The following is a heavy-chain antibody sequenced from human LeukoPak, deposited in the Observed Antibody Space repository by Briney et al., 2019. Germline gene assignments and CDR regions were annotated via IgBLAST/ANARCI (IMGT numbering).Heavy chain of an antibody. Sequence: SETLSLTCTVSGGFISTFYWSWIRQPPGKGLEWIGYVYYSGSTNYSPSLKSRVTISVDTSKNQFSLKLSSVTAADTAVYYCARFCIAARDSYYYYYYGMDVWGQGTTVTVSS. V-gene: IGHV4-59*12. D-gene: IGHD6-6*01. J-gene: IGHJ6*02. CDR2: VYYSGST. CDR3: ARFCIAARDSYYYYYYGMDV. CDR1: GGFISTFY.